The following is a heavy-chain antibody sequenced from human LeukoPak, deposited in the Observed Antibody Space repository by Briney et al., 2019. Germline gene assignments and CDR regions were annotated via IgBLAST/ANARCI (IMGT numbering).Heavy chain of an antibody. J-gene: IGHJ4*02. CDR3: ARLGYSSSWYVFDY. CDR2: IYHSGSA. CDR1: GGSINSYY. V-gene: IGHV4-59*01. Sequence: PSETLSLTCTVSGGSINSYYWSWIRQPPGKGLEWIGYIYHSGSAIYNPSLKSRVTISVDTSKSQFSLNLSSVTAADTAVYYCARLGYSSSWYVFDYWGQGTLVTVSS. D-gene: IGHD6-13*01.